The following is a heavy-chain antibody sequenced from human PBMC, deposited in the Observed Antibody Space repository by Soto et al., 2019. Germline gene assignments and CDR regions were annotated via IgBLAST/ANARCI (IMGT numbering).Heavy chain of an antibody. D-gene: IGHD3-16*02. CDR3: ARGFRWGMDV. V-gene: IGHV3-74*01. J-gene: IGHJ6*02. CDR1: GFTISNYW. CDR2: INSDASTT. Sequence: EVQLVESGGGLVQPGGSLRLSCVASGFTISNYWMHWVRQAPGKGLVWVSRINSDASTTDYADSVKGRFTISRDNAKNTLYLQINSLRAEDTAVYYCARGFRWGMDVWGQGTTVAVSS.